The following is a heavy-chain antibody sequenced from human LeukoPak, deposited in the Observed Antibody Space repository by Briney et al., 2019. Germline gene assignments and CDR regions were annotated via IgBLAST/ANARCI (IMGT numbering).Heavy chain of an antibody. V-gene: IGHV3-23*01. D-gene: IGHD3-22*01. CDR1: GFTFSSYA. Sequence: PGGSLRLSCAASGFTFSSYAMSWVRQAPGKGLEWVSAISGSGGSTYYANSVKGRFTISRDNSKNTLYLQMNSLRAEDTAVYYCAKHGQITMIVVVTGGYFQHWGQGTLVTVSS. CDR2: ISGSGGST. J-gene: IGHJ1*01. CDR3: AKHGQITMIVVVTGGYFQH.